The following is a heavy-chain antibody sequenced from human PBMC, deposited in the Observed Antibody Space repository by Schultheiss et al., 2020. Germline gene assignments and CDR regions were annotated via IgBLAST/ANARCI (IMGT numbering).Heavy chain of an antibody. CDR3: ARAPEQWLVAPGGWLDP. CDR1: GDSVSSNSAA. Sequence: SETLSLTCAISGDSVSSNSAAWNWIRQSPSRGLEWLGRTYYRSKWYNDYTVSVKSRITINPDTSKNQFSLQLNSVTPEDTAVDYCARAPEQWLVAPGGWLDPWGQGTLVTVSS. J-gene: IGHJ5*02. V-gene: IGHV6-1*01. D-gene: IGHD6-19*01. CDR2: TYYRSKWYN.